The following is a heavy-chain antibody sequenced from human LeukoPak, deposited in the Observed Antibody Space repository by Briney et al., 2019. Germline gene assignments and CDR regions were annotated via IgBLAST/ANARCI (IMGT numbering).Heavy chain of an antibody. CDR1: GFTVCSAY. D-gene: IGHD3-10*01. V-gene: IGHV3-66*01. J-gene: IGHJ3*02. CDR3: EGFGEQHQERRDAFDI. Sequence: GGSLRLSCAASGFTVCSAYMTWVRQAPGKGLEWVSFILSGGGTYSAASVKGRFTISRDSSKNTLYLQLNSLRAEDTAVYYWEGFGEQHQERRDAFDIWGQGTMVTVSS. CDR2: ILSGGGT.